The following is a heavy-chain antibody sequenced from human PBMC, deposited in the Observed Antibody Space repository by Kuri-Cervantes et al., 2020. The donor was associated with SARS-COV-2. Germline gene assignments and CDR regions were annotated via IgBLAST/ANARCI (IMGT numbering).Heavy chain of an antibody. CDR2: ISGSGSYI. CDR3: AREGDLTGLFDY. J-gene: IGHJ4*02. Sequence: GGSLRLSCVATGFTFSGYTMNWVRQAPGKALQWVSSISGSGSYIYYADSVKGRFTVSRDSAKNSLYLQMNSLRAEDTAVYYCAREGDLTGLFDYWGQGTLVTVSS. D-gene: IGHD3-16*01. CDR1: GFTFSGYT. V-gene: IGHV3-21*01.